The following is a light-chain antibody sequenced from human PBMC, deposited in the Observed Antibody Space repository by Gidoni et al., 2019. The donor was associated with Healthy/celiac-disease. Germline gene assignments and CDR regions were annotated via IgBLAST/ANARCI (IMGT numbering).Light chain of an antibody. CDR1: QDLSNY. CDR3: QQYDNLPPFT. Sequence: DIQLTQSPSSLSASVGDRVTITCQASQDLSNYLNWYQQKPGKAPKLLIYDASNLETGVPSRFSGSGSGTDFTITISSLQPEDIAAYYCQQYDNLPPFTFGPXTKVDIK. V-gene: IGKV1-33*01. J-gene: IGKJ3*01. CDR2: DAS.